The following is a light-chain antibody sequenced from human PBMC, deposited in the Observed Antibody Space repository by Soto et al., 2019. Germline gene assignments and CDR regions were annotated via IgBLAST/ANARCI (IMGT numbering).Light chain of an antibody. V-gene: IGLV1-47*01. CDR2: RNN. Sequence: QAVLTQPPSASGTPGQRVTISCSGSSSNIGSNYVYWYQQLPGTAPKLLIYRNNQRPSGVPDRFSGSKSGTSASLAISGLRSEDEADYYCAAWDYSLGGPVFGGGTKLTVL. CDR1: SSNIGSNY. CDR3: AAWDYSLGGPV. J-gene: IGLJ3*02.